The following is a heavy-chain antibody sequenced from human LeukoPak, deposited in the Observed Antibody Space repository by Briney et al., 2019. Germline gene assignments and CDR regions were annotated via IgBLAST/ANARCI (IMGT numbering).Heavy chain of an antibody. D-gene: IGHD5-18*01. Sequence: PGGSLRLSCAASGFTVSSNYMSGVRQAPGKGLEWVSIIYTGDTTLTANSVKGRFTISRDNSNNTLYLQMNSLRAEDTAVYYCARGGLWENWFDPGGQGALVTVSS. CDR1: GFTVSSNY. CDR2: IYTGDTT. V-gene: IGHV3-66*01. CDR3: ARGGLWENWFDP. J-gene: IGHJ5*02.